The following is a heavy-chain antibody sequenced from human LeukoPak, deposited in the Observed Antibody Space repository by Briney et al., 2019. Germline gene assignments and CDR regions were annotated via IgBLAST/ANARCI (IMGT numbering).Heavy chain of an antibody. V-gene: IGHV3-49*04. Sequence: GGSLRLPCTASGFTFGDYAMSWVRQAPGKGLEWVGFIRSKAYGGTTEYAASVKGRFTISRDDSKSIAYLQMNSLKTEDTAVYYCGVAATGRGADYWGQGTLVTVSS. D-gene: IGHD2-15*01. CDR1: GFTFGDYA. J-gene: IGHJ4*02. CDR2: IRSKAYGGTT. CDR3: GVAATGRGADY.